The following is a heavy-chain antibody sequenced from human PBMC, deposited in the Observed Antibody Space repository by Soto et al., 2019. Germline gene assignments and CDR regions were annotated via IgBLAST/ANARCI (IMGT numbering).Heavy chain of an antibody. CDR3: AKDGVGVALQGDYYYMDV. D-gene: IGHD3-3*01. V-gene: IGHV3-9*01. CDR2: ISWNSGSI. CDR1: GFTFDDYA. Sequence: GGSLRLSCAASGFTFDDYAMHWVRQAPGKGLEWVSGISWNSGSIGYADSVKGRFTISRDNAKNSLYLQMNSLRAEDTALYYCAKDGVGVALQGDYYYMDVWGKGTTVTVSS. J-gene: IGHJ6*03.